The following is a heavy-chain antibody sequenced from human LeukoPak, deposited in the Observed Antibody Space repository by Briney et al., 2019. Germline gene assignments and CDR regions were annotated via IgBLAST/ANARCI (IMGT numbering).Heavy chain of an antibody. Sequence: GGSLRLSCAASGFTFSSYWMHWVRQAPGKGLVWVSRINSDGSSTSYADSVKGRFTISRDNAKNTLYLQMNSLRAEDTAVYYCARVGSHYYGSGSYDYWGQGTLVTVSS. J-gene: IGHJ4*02. CDR1: GFTFSSYW. CDR3: ARVGSHYYGSGSYDY. D-gene: IGHD3-10*01. CDR2: INSDGSST. V-gene: IGHV3-74*01.